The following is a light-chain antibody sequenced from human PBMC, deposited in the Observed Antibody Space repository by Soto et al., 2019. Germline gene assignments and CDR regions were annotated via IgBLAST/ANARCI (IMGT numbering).Light chain of an antibody. J-gene: IGLJ1*01. CDR2: EVT. V-gene: IGLV2-14*01. CDR1: SSDVGAYNY. Sequence: QSVPAQPASVSGSPGQSITISCTGTSSDVGAYNYVAWYQQHPGKAPKLIIYEVTNRPSGVSNRFSGSKSGNTASLTISGLQAEDEADYYCSSYTSSSTLYVFGTGTKVTVL. CDR3: SSYTSSSTLYV.